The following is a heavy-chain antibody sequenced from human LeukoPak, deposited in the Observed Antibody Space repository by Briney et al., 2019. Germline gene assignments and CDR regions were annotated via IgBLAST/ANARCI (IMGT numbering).Heavy chain of an antibody. D-gene: IGHD5-12*01. V-gene: IGHV4-61*02. CDR3: ARALATIGGHDY. J-gene: IGHJ4*02. Sequence: SQTLSLTCTVSGGSISSGSYYWSWIRQPAGKGLEWIGRIYTSGSTSYNPSLKSRVTISVDTSKNQFSLKLSSVTAADTAVYYCARALATIGGHDYWGQGTLVTVSS. CDR2: IYTSGST. CDR1: GGSISSGSYY.